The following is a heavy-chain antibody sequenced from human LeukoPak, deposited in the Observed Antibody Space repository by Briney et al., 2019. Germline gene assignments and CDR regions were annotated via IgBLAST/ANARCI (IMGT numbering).Heavy chain of an antibody. CDR2: ISSSGSTI. J-gene: IGHJ4*02. Sequence: GGSLRLSCAASGFTFSSYEMNWVRQAPGNGLEWVSYISSSGSTIYYADSVKGRFTIARDNAKNSLYLQMNSLRAEDTAVYYCARETVAFDYWGQGTLVTASS. V-gene: IGHV3-48*03. CDR3: ARETVAFDY. CDR1: GFTFSSYE. D-gene: IGHD4-23*01.